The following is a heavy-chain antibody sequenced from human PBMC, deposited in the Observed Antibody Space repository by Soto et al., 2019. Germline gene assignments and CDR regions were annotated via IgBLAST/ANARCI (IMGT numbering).Heavy chain of an antibody. CDR2: ISAYTDDP. J-gene: IGHJ5*02. Sequence: ASVKVSCKASGNTFTNLGVTWVRQAPGQGLEWMGWISAYTDDPNYAQKFQGRVTMTIDTSTSTAYLDLRSLTSDDTAVYYCARVIPGAEAWFDPWGQGTLVTVSS. CDR3: ARVIPGAEAWFDP. D-gene: IGHD2-2*01. CDR1: GNTFTNLG. V-gene: IGHV1-18*01.